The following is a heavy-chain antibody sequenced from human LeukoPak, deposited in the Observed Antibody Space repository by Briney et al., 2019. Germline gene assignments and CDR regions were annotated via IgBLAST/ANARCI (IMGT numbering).Heavy chain of an antibody. CDR1: GFTFSSYW. CDR2: INSDGSST. D-gene: IGHD3-3*01. CDR3: ARVTGGEWLLYNWFDP. V-gene: IGHV3-74*01. Sequence: GGSLRLSCAASGFTFSSYWMHWVRQAPGKGLVGVSRINSDGSSTSYADSVKGRFTISRDNSKNTLYLQMNSLRAEDTAVYYCARVTGGEWLLYNWFDPWGQGTLVTVSS. J-gene: IGHJ5*02.